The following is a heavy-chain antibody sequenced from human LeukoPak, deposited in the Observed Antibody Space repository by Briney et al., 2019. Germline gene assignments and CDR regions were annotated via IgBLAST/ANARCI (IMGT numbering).Heavy chain of an antibody. CDR3: AKHKGAGSRYSYSMDV. Sequence: GGSLRPSCAASGFTFVTFAMGWVRQAPGKGLEWVSTISGSGGGTYYADSVKGRFTISRDNSKNTLYLQMNSLRAEDTAVYYCAKHKGAGSRYSYSMDVWGKGATVTVSS. D-gene: IGHD6-13*01. V-gene: IGHV3-23*01. J-gene: IGHJ6*03. CDR1: GFTFVTFA. CDR2: ISGSGGGT.